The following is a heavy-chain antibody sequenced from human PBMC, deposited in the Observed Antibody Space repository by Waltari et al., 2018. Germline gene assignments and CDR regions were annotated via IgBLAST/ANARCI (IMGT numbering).Heavy chain of an antibody. CDR3: AKDQTRHSHGWYKPDH. J-gene: IGHJ4*02. D-gene: IGHD6-19*01. Sequence: QVQLVESGGGVVQPGGSRRLSWAAAGFTFSSYGMHWVRQAPGKGLGWVAVISYDGTNIYYADSVKGRFTISRDKSNNMLNLEMNSLRVEDTAVYYCAKDQTRHSHGWYKPDHWGQGTLVTVSS. V-gene: IGHV3-30*18. CDR2: ISYDGTNI. CDR1: GFTFSSYG.